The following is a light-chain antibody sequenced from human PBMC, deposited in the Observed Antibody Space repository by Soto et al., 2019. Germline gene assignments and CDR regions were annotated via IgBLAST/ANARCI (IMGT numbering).Light chain of an antibody. Sequence: ESVLTQSPGTLSLSPGEIATLSCRASQSVTNRYFAWYQQRPGQARRLLIYGISNRATGIPDRFSGSGSGTDCTLTISRLEPEDFVVYYCQQYSSLPHTFGQGTKLEVK. J-gene: IGKJ2*01. V-gene: IGKV3-20*01. CDR1: QSVTNRY. CDR2: GIS. CDR3: QQYSSLPHT.